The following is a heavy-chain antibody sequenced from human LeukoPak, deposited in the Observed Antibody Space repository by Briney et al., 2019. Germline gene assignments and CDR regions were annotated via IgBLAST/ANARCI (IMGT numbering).Heavy chain of an antibody. V-gene: IGHV4-31*03. J-gene: IGHJ4*02. CDR2: IYYSGST. CDR1: GGSISSGGYY. D-gene: IGHD6-13*01. Sequence: SETLSLTCTVSGGSISSGGYYWSWIRQHPGKGLEWIGYIYYSGSTYYNPSLKSRVTMSVDTSKNQFSLKLSSVTAADTAVYYCARGRAAAGLFDYWGQGTLVTVSS. CDR3: ARGRAAAGLFDY.